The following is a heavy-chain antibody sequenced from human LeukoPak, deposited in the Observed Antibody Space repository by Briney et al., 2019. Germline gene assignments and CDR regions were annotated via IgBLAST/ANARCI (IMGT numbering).Heavy chain of an antibody. Sequence: PSETLSLTCTVSGGSISSYYWSWIRQPPGKGLEWIAYIYHTGSTNYNPSLRSRATISLDTSKSQFSLKLSSVTAADTAVYYCVRTYCSGGTCYDLFDYWGQGTLVTVSS. V-gene: IGHV4-59*01. CDR1: GGSISSYY. CDR2: IYHTGST. J-gene: IGHJ4*02. CDR3: VRTYCSGGTCYDLFDY. D-gene: IGHD2-15*01.